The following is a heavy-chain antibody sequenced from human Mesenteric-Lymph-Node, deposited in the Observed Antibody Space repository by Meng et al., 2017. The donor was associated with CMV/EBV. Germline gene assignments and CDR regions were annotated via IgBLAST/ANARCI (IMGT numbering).Heavy chain of an antibody. Sequence: GGSLRLSCAASGFTFRNYWMHWVRQAPGQGLVWVARISDGSKTPTYADSVKGRFTISRDNSENTLYLQMNSLRAEDTAVYYCARYCSRTSCYSGAFDIWGQGTMVTVSS. CDR3: ARYCSRTSCYSGAFDI. CDR1: GFTFRNYW. J-gene: IGHJ3*02. V-gene: IGHV3-74*01. CDR2: ISDGSKTP. D-gene: IGHD2-2*01.